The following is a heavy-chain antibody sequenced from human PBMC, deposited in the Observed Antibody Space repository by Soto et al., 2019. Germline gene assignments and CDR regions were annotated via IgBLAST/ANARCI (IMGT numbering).Heavy chain of an antibody. Sequence: SETLSLTCAVSGGSINSGGYSWSWIRLPLGKGLEWIGYIYHNGATQYNPSLKSRVTISVDKSKNQFSLKLNSVTAADTAMYYCARRDYYDSTGYYTYWGQGALVTVSS. CDR3: ARRDYYDSTGYYTY. D-gene: IGHD3-22*01. CDR2: IYHNGAT. V-gene: IGHV4-30-2*01. CDR1: GGSINSGGYS. J-gene: IGHJ4*02.